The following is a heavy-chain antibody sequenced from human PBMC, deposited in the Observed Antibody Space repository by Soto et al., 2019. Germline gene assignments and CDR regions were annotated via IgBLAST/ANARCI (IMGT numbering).Heavy chain of an antibody. V-gene: IGHV4-59*08. CDR1: GGSISSYY. J-gene: IGHJ4*02. CDR2: IYYSVST. Sequence: QVQLQESGPGLVKPSETLSLTCTVSGGSISSYYWSWIRQPPGKGLEWIGYIYYSVSTNYNPSLKCRHSISVDTSKQQFSRKLSSVTAADTAVYYCARHDNHHGDYDYWGQGTLVTVSS. D-gene: IGHD4-17*01. CDR3: ARHDNHHGDYDY.